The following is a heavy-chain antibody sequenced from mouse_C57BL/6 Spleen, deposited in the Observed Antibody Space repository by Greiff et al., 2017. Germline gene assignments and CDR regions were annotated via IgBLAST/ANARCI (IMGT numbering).Heavy chain of an antibody. CDR1: GYTFTSYW. D-gene: IGHD2-3*01. J-gene: IGHJ2*01. Sequence: VQLQQPGAELVRPGSSVKLSCKASGYTFTSYWMDWVKQRPGQGLEWIGNIYPSDSETHYNQQFKDKATLTVDKSSSTAYMQLSSLTSEDSAVYYCARSGYDYFDYWGQGTTLTVSS. CDR2: IYPSDSET. CDR3: ARSGYDYFDY. V-gene: IGHV1-61*01.